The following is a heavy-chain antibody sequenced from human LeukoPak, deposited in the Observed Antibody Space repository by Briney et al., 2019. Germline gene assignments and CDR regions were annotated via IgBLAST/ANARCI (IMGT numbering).Heavy chain of an antibody. J-gene: IGHJ4*02. D-gene: IGHD2-2*02. CDR2: IKPDGSEK. V-gene: IGHV3-7*01. CDR1: GFTFSSYW. Sequence: GGSLRLSCAASGFTFSSYWMSWVRQAPGKGLEWVANIKPDGSEKYYEDSVKGRFTISRDNAKNSLYLQMNSLRAEDTAVYYCARARYCSSTSCYKDYWGQGTLVTVSS. CDR3: ARARYCSSTSCYKDY.